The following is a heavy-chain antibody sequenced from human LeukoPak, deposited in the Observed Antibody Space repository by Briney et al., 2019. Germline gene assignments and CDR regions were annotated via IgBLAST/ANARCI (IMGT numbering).Heavy chain of an antibody. CDR2: ISGSGGST. CDR3: ANPWYYYGSKGY. CDR1: GFTFSSYA. Sequence: GGSLRLSCAASGFTFSSYAMSWVRQAPGKGLEWVSAISGSGGSTYYADSVKGRFTISRDNSKNTLYLQMNSLRAEDTAVYYCANPWYYYGSKGYWGQGTLVTVSS. V-gene: IGHV3-23*01. D-gene: IGHD3-10*01. J-gene: IGHJ4*02.